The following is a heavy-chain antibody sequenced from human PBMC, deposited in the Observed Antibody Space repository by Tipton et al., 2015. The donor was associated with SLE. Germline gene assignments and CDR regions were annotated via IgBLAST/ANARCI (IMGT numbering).Heavy chain of an antibody. CDR1: GLTVSRHY. CDR2: IYSDGTT. Sequence: QLVQSGGGLVQPGGSLRLSCAASGLTVSRHYMSWVRQAPGKGLEWVSVIYSDGTTYYADSVKGRFTVSRDSSKNTLYLQMISLRREDTAVYYCARDRDYYGSGSPDYWGQGTLVTVSS. V-gene: IGHV3-53*04. CDR3: ARDRDYYGSGSPDY. J-gene: IGHJ4*02. D-gene: IGHD3-10*01.